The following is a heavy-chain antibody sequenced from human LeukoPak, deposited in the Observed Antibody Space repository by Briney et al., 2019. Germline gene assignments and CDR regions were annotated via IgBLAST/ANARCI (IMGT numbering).Heavy chain of an antibody. CDR1: GFTFKSYA. CDR2: INTNGANT. J-gene: IGHJ4*02. V-gene: IGHV3-64*05. CDR3: VKGLDYSSSQMDS. Sequence: GGSLTLSCSASGFTFKSYAMHWVRQAPGKGLEYVSSINTNGANTYYAYSVKGRFTISRDNSRNTVYVQMNSLTPEDTAVYYCVKGLDYSSSQMDSWGQGTLVTVSS. D-gene: IGHD6-6*01.